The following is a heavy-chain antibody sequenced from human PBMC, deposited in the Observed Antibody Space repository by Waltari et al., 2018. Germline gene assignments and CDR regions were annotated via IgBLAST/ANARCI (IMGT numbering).Heavy chain of an antibody. Sequence: QLQLQPWGAGLLKPSETLSLTCAVYGGSFSGYNWSWIPQPPGKGLEWIGEINHSGSTNDNPSLKSRVTISVDTSKNQFSLKLSSVTAADTAVYYCARSIVVVPAAKGYYYYMDVWGKGTTVTVSS. J-gene: IGHJ6*03. CDR2: INHSGST. V-gene: IGHV4-34*01. CDR1: GGSFSGYN. CDR3: ARSIVVVPAAKGYYYYMDV. D-gene: IGHD2-2*01.